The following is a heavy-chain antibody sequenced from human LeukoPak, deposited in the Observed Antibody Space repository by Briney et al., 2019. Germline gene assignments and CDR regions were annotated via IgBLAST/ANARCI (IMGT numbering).Heavy chain of an antibody. CDR1: GYSISNGYY. CDR3: AREAAGHFDY. V-gene: IGHV4-38-2*02. J-gene: IGHJ4*02. D-gene: IGHD6-13*01. CDR2: IFHSGSI. Sequence: SETLSLTCTVSGYSISNGYYWGWIRLPPGKGLEWIGSIFHSGSIYYNPSLKSRVTMSVDTSKNQFSLKLSSVTAADTAVYYCAREAAGHFDYWGQGTLVTVSS.